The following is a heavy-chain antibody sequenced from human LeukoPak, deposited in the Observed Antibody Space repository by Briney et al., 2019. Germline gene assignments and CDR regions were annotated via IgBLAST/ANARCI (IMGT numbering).Heavy chain of an antibody. D-gene: IGHD1-14*01. J-gene: IGHJ3*02. CDR1: GGSISSSSYY. Sequence: SETLSLTCTVSGGSISSSSYYWGWIRQPPGKGLEWIGSIYYSGSTNYNPSLKSRVTISVDKSKNQFSLKLSSVTAADTAVYYCARDNLHAFDIWGQGTMVTVSS. V-gene: IGHV4-39*07. CDR3: ARDNLHAFDI. CDR2: IYYSGST.